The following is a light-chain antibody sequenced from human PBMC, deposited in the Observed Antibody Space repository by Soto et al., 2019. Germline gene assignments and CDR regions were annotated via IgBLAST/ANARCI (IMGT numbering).Light chain of an antibody. CDR3: QQRSNWPLT. J-gene: IGKJ4*01. CDR1: QSVNNY. CDR2: DAS. Sequence: EIVLTQSPVTLSLSPGERATLSCRASQSVNNYLAWYQQKPGQAPRLLIYDASNRATGIPARFSGSGSRTDFTLTSSSLEPEDFAVYYCQQRSNWPLTFGGGTKVEI. V-gene: IGKV3-11*01.